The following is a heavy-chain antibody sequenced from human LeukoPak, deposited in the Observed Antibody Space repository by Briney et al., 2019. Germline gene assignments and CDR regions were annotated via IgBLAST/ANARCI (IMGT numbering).Heavy chain of an antibody. CDR3: AREIPGRIAADC. D-gene: IGHD2-15*01. V-gene: IGHV3-48*01. Sequence: GGSLRLSCTASGFGVSSNYMGWVRQAPGKGLEWISYIGGRGDGISYADSVKGRFIVSRDNAKNSLFLQMNRLRGEDTAIYFCAREIPGRIAADCWGQGTLVTVSS. J-gene: IGHJ4*02. CDR2: IGGRGDGI. CDR1: GFGVSSNY.